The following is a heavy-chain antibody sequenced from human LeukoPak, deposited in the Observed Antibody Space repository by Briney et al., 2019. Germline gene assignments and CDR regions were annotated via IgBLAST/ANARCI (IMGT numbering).Heavy chain of an antibody. Sequence: SESLSLTCTVSGGSISSGGYYWSWIRQHPGKGLGWIGYIYYSGSTYYNPSLKSRVTISVDTSKNQFSLKLSSVTAADTAVYYCARALPHLHCSSTSCYGYYFDYWGQGTLVTVSS. D-gene: IGHD2-2*01. V-gene: IGHV4-31*03. CDR2: IYYSGST. CDR1: GGSISSGGYY. CDR3: ARALPHLHCSSTSCYGYYFDY. J-gene: IGHJ4*02.